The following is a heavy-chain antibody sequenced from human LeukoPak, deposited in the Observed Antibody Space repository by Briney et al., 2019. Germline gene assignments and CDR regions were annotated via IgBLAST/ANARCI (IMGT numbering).Heavy chain of an antibody. CDR3: ARDSGDDYAYYFDY. CDR1: GFTFSSYA. D-gene: IGHD4-17*01. CDR2: ISGSGGST. V-gene: IGHV3-23*01. J-gene: IGHJ4*02. Sequence: GGSLRLSCAASGFTFSSYAMSWVRQAPGKGLEWVSAISGSGGSTYYADSVKGRFTISRDNSKNTLYLQMNSLRAEDTAVYYCARDSGDDYAYYFDYWGQGTLVTVSS.